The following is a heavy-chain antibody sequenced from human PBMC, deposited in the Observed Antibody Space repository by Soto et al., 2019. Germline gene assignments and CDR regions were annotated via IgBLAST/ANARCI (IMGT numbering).Heavy chain of an antibody. V-gene: IGHV3-7*01. D-gene: IGHD3-22*01. CDR3: VREIASRL. Sequence: GGSLRLSCAASGFTFSSYWMTWVRQAPGKGLEWVANIKQDGNEGYFVDSVKGRFIVSRDNAENSLYLQMNSLRAEDTAIYYCVREIASRLWGKGTAVTVS. CDR1: GFTFSSYW. CDR2: IKQDGNEG. J-gene: IGHJ6*03.